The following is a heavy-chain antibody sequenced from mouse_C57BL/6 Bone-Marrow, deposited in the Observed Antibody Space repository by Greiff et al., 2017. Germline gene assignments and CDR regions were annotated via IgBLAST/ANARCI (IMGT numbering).Heavy chain of an antibody. D-gene: IGHD1-1*01. CDR1: GFNIKDYY. V-gene: IGHV14-1*01. Sequence: EVQLQQSGAELVRPGASVKLSCTASGFNIKDYYMHWVKRRPEQGLEWIGRIDPEDGDTEYAPKFQGKATMTADTSSNTAYLQLSSLTSEDTAVYYCTSYYYGSSHGFAYWGQGTLVTVSA. J-gene: IGHJ3*01. CDR2: IDPEDGDT. CDR3: TSYYYGSSHGFAY.